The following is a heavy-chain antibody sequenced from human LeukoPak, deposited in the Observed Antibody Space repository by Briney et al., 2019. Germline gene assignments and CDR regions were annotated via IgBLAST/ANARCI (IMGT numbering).Heavy chain of an antibody. V-gene: IGHV4-34*01. CDR1: GGSFSGYY. Sequence: PSETLPLTCAVYGGSFSGYYWSWIRQPPGKGLEWIGEINHSGSTNYNPSLKSRVTISVDTSKNQFSLKLSSVTAADTAVYYCASRPYYYDSSGYSVGYWGQGTLVTVSS. CDR2: INHSGST. J-gene: IGHJ4*02. D-gene: IGHD3-22*01. CDR3: ASRPYYYDSSGYSVGY.